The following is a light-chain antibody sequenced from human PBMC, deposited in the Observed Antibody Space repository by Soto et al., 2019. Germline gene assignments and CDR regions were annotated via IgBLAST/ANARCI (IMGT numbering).Light chain of an antibody. CDR3: QQYSNSPPMT. J-gene: IGKJ1*01. CDR1: QSVSSNY. V-gene: IGKV3-20*01. Sequence: EIVLTQSPGTLSLSPGERATLSCRASQSVSSNYLAWYQQKPGQAPRLLIYGASSRAAGIPDRFSGSGSGTDFTLTISRLEPEDFALYYCQQYSNSPPMTFGQGTRVEIK. CDR2: GAS.